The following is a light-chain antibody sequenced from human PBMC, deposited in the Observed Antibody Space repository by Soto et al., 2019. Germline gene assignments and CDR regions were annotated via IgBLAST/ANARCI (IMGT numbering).Light chain of an antibody. V-gene: IGKV3-20*01. Sequence: EIVLTQSPGTLSLSPGERATLSCRASQTLSTNSLAWYQQRPGQTPRLLIYAASTRDTDIPDRVNGSGSGTDFALTISSLQSEDFAVYYCQQYHSWPPRTFGQGTEVEIK. CDR2: AAS. J-gene: IGKJ1*01. CDR3: QQYHSWPPRT. CDR1: QTLSTNS.